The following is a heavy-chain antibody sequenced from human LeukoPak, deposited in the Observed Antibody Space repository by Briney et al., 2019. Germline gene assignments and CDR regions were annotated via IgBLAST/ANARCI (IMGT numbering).Heavy chain of an antibody. D-gene: IGHD4/OR15-4a*01. J-gene: IGHJ2*01. CDR1: GLTFSNVY. CDR2: IKSKTEGATT. CDR3: SYGANFYFDV. Sequence: PGGSLRLSCAASGLTFSNVYMNWVRQAPGKGLEWVGRIKSKTEGATTDFAAPVKGRFTISRDDSENTLYLQMNSLKIEDTAVYYCSYGANFYFDVWGRGTLVTVAS. V-gene: IGHV3-15*07.